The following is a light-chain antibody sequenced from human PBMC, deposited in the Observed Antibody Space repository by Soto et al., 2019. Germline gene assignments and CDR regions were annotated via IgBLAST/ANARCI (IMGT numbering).Light chain of an antibody. V-gene: IGLV2-23*02. J-gene: IGLJ2*01. CDR2: EVS. CDR1: SSDVGSYNL. CDR3: CSYAGSRVV. Sequence: QSVLTQPASVSGSPGQSITISCTGTSSDVGSYNLVSWYQQYPGKAPKVMIYEVSKRPSGVSNRFSGSKSGNTASLRISGLQAEDEADYYCCSYAGSRVVFGGGTKLTVL.